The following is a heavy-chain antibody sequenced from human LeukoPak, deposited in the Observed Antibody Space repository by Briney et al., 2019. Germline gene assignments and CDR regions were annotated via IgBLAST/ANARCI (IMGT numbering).Heavy chain of an antibody. V-gene: IGHV3-9*01. Sequence: GGSLRLSCAASGFTFDDYAMHWVRQAPGKGLEWVSGISWNSFSIGYADSVKGRFTISRDNAKNSLYLQMNSLRAEDTALYYCAKSSGNHLNYYYYMDVWGKGTTVTVSS. CDR2: ISWNSFSI. J-gene: IGHJ6*03. D-gene: IGHD3-10*01. CDR1: GFTFDDYA. CDR3: AKSSGNHLNYYYYMDV.